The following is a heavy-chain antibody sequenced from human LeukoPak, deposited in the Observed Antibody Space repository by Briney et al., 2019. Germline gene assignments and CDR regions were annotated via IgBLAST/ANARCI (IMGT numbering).Heavy chain of an antibody. V-gene: IGHV3-73*01. D-gene: IGHD7-27*01. CDR1: GIVFSGSA. Sequence: GGSLRLSCAASGIVFSGSAMHWVRQASGKGLEWVGRIRNKANIYATAYSASVEGRFTISRDDSKSIAYLQMNSLKTEDTAVYYCTPTSVLTGDDLASRGVIDDWGQGTLVTVSS. J-gene: IGHJ4*02. CDR3: TPTSVLTGDDLASRGVIDD. CDR2: IRNKANIYAT.